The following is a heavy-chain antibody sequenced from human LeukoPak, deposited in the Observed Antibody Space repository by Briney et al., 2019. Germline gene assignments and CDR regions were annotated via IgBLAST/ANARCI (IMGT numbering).Heavy chain of an antibody. CDR3: ARQADWGFDY. Sequence: RGESLKISCKGSGYSFTSYWIGWVRPMPGKGLEWMGVIYPGDSDTRYSPSLQGQVTISADKSISTAYLQWSSLKASDTAMYYCARQADWGFDYWGQGTLVTVSS. V-gene: IGHV5-51*01. J-gene: IGHJ4*02. CDR2: IYPGDSDT. CDR1: GYSFTSYW. D-gene: IGHD7-27*01.